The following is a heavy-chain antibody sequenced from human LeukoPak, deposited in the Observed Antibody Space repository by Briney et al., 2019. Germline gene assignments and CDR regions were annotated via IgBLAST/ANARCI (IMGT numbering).Heavy chain of an antibody. J-gene: IGHJ4*02. V-gene: IGHV4-39*01. CDR1: GGSISSSSYY. Sequence: PSETLSLTCTVSGGSISSSSYYWGWIRRPPGKGLEWIGSIYYSGSTYYNPSLKSRVTISVDTSKNQFSLNLISVAAADTAVYYCARQWVSDYYDNSGYYAIDYWGQGTLVTVSS. CDR3: ARQWVSDYYDNSGYYAIDY. D-gene: IGHD3-22*01. CDR2: IYYSGST.